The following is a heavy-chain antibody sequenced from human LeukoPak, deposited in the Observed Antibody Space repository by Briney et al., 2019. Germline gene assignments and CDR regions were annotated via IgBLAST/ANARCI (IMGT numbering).Heavy chain of an antibody. CDR3: ARDGEEDGGTLPFDY. D-gene: IGHD4-23*01. CDR1: GYTFTSYG. Sequence: ASVKVSCKASGYTFTSYGISWVRQAPGQGLEGMGWISAYNGNTNYAQKPQGRVTTTTDTSTSTAYMELRSLRSDDTAVYYCARDGEEDGGTLPFDYWGQGTLVTVSS. V-gene: IGHV1-18*01. J-gene: IGHJ4*02. CDR2: ISAYNGNT.